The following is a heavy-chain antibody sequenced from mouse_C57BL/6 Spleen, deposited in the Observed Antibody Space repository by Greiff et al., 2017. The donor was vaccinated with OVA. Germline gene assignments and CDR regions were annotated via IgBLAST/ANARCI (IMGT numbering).Heavy chain of an antibody. D-gene: IGHD2-3*01. V-gene: IGHV3-6*01. Sequence: EVKLEESGPGLVKPSQSLSLTCSVTGYSITSGYYWNWIRQFPGNKLEWMGYISYDGSNNYNPSLQNRISITRDTSKNQFFLKLNSVTTEDTATYYCARGIYDGYYEFAYWGQGTLVTVSA. J-gene: IGHJ3*01. CDR2: ISYDGSN. CDR1: GYSITSGYY. CDR3: ARGIYDGYYEFAY.